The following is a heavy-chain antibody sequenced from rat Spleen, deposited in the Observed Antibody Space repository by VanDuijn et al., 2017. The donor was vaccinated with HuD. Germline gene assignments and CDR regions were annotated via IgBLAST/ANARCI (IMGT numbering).Heavy chain of an antibody. CDR3: ARVGRSRLQGFAN. CDR1: GFTFSDYF. D-gene: IGHD1-1*01. CDR2: ISYDGSSP. Sequence: EVQLVKSNGGLVQPGRSLKLSCAASGFTFSDYFMAWVRQAPTKGLEWVATISYDGSSPYYRDSVKGRFTISRDNTKSTLYLQMDSLRSEDSATYYCARVGRSRLQGFANWGQGASVTVSS. J-gene: IGHJ4*01. V-gene: IGHV5-29*01.